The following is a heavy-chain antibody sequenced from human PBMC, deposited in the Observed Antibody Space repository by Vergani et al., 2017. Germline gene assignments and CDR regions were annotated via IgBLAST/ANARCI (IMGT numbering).Heavy chain of an antibody. CDR3: AGQVYDSSGYHAFDI. V-gene: IGHV4-39*01. CDR2: IYYSGST. J-gene: IGHJ3*02. D-gene: IGHD3-22*01. CDR1: GGSISSSSYY. Sequence: QLQLQESGPGLVKPSETLSLTCTVSGGSISSSSYYWGWIRQPPGKGLEWIGSIYYSGSTYYNPSLKSRVTISVDTSKNQFSLKLSSVTAADTAVYYCAGQVYDSSGYHAFDIWGQGTMVTVSS.